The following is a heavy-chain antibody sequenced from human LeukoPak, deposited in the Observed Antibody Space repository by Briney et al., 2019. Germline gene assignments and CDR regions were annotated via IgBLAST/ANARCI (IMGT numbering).Heavy chain of an antibody. CDR1: GGTFGSYA. CDR2: IIPIFGTA. CDR3: ARESRPGSGYYYGMDV. V-gene: IGHV1-69*13. D-gene: IGHD3-3*01. J-gene: IGHJ6*02. Sequence: ASVKVSCKASGGTFGSYAISWVRQAPGQGLEWMGGIIPIFGTANYAQKFQGRVTITADESTSTAYMELSSLRSEDTAVYYCARESRPGSGYYYGMDVWGQGTTVTVSS.